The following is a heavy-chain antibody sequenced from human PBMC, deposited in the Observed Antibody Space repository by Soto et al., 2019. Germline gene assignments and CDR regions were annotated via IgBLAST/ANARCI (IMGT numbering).Heavy chain of an antibody. D-gene: IGHD3-16*01. CDR2: IWNDGSNK. CDR3: AKAVGPFDY. V-gene: IGHV3-33*06. CDR1: GFTFSIYG. J-gene: IGHJ4*02. Sequence: QVQLVESGGGVVQPGRSLRLSCAASGFTFSIYGMHWVRQAPGKGLEGVAVIWNDGSNKYYGDSVTGRFTISRDNSKNTLYLHMNSLRADDTAVYYCAKAVGPFDYWGQGTLVTVSS.